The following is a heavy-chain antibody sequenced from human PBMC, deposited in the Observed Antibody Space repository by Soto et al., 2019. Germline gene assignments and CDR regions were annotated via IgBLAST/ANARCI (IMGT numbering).Heavy chain of an antibody. Sequence: PSETLSLTCTVSGGSISSGDYYWSWIRQPPGKGLEWIGYIYYSGSTYYNPSLKSRVTTSVDTSKNQFSLKLSSVTAADTAVYYCARSAGFWSGYLSYYYYGMDVWGQGTTVTVSS. V-gene: IGHV4-30-4*01. CDR2: IYYSGST. CDR3: ARSAGFWSGYLSYYYYGMDV. J-gene: IGHJ6*02. CDR1: GGSISSGDYY. D-gene: IGHD3-3*01.